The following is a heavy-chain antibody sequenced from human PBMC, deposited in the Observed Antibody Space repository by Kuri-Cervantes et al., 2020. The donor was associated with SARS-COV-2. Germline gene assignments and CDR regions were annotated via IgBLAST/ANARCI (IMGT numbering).Heavy chain of an antibody. CDR3: ARGRQFWDIVVVVAARWFDP. J-gene: IGHJ5*02. Sequence: SETLSLTCAVYGGSFSGYYWSWIRQPSGKGLEWIGEINHSGSTNYNPSLKSRVTISVDTSKNQFSLKLSSVTAADTAVYYCARGRQFWDIVVVVAARWFDPWGQGTLVTVSS. CDR1: GGSFSGYY. V-gene: IGHV4-34*01. CDR2: INHSGST. D-gene: IGHD2-15*01.